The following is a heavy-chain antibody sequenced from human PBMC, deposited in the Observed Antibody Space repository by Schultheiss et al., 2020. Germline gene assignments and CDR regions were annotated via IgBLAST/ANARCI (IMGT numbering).Heavy chain of an antibody. CDR1: GFTFSNAW. Sequence: GGSLRLSCAASGFTFSNAWMSWVRQAPGKGLEWVANIKQDGSEKYYVDSVKGRFTISRDNAKNSLYLQMNSLRAEDTAVYYCARDGCIAAAGTDGDDAFDIWGQGTMVTVSS. D-gene: IGHD6-13*01. V-gene: IGHV3-7*03. J-gene: IGHJ3*02. CDR3: ARDGCIAAAGTDGDDAFDI. CDR2: IKQDGSEK.